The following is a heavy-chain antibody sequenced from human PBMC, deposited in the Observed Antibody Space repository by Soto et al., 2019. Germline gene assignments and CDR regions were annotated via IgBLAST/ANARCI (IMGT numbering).Heavy chain of an antibody. CDR2: ISYDGSNK. CDR1: GFTFSSYG. J-gene: IGHJ6*02. Sequence: QVQLVESGGGVVQPGRSLRLSCAASGFTFSSYGMHWVRQAPGKGLEWVAVISYDGSNKYYADSVKGRFTISRDNSKNTLYLQMNSLRAEDTAVYYCAKVVLAGATDPYYYYGMDVWAKGPRSPSP. CDR3: AKVVLAGATDPYYYYGMDV. V-gene: IGHV3-30*18. D-gene: IGHD1-26*01.